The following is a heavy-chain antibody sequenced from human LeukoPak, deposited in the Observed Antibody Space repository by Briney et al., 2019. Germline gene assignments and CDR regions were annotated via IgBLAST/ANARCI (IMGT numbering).Heavy chain of an antibody. D-gene: IGHD7-27*01. CDR1: GGSISTSNYY. J-gene: IGHJ4*02. Sequence: SETLSLTCTVSGGSISTSNYYWGWIRQPPGKGLEWIGYIYYSGSTNYNPSLKSRVTISVDTSKNQFSLKLSSVTAADTAVYYCARSFPLGIFDYWGQGTLVTVSS. CDR3: ARSFPLGIFDY. V-gene: IGHV4-61*05. CDR2: IYYSGST.